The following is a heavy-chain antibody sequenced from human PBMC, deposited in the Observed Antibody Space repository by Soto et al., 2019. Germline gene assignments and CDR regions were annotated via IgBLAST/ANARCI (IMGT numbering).Heavy chain of an antibody. CDR1: GGSFSGYY. CDR2: INHSGST. D-gene: IGHD6-13*01. Sequence: PSETLSLTCAVYGGSFSGYYWSWIRQPPGKGLEWIGEINHSGSTNYNPSLKSRVTISVDTSKNQFSLKLSSVTAADTAVYYCATRPGRIAAAGKNYYYYYMDVWGKGTTVTVSS. J-gene: IGHJ6*03. CDR3: ATRPGRIAAAGKNYYYYYMDV. V-gene: IGHV4-34*01.